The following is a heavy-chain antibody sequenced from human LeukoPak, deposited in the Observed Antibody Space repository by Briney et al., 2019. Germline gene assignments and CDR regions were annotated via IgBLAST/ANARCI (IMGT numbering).Heavy chain of an antibody. CDR3: ARDEIVGATTDYFDY. CDR1: GFTFSSYE. D-gene: IGHD1-26*01. CDR2: ISSSGSTI. J-gene: IGHJ4*02. V-gene: IGHV3-48*03. Sequence: GGSLRLSCAASGFTFSSYEMNWVRQAPGKGLEWVSYISSSGSTIYYADSVKGRFTISRDNAKNSLYLQMNSLRAEDTAVYYCARDEIVGATTDYFDYWGQGTLATVSS.